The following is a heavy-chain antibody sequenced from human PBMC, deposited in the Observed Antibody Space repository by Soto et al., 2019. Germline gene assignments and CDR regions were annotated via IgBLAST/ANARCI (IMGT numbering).Heavy chain of an antibody. V-gene: IGHV4-31*03. J-gene: IGHJ4*02. D-gene: IGHD4-17*01. CDR1: GDSISSGSSY. CDR2: SYYSGST. Sequence: QVQLRESGPGLVKPSQTLSLTCTVSGDSISSGSSYWSWIRQHPGKSLEWIGYSYYSGSTYFNPSLKSRVSISVDTSKNQFSLKLNSVTAADTAVYYCAREVRVHDYVGLLDFWGQGALVTVSS. CDR3: AREVRVHDYVGLLDF.